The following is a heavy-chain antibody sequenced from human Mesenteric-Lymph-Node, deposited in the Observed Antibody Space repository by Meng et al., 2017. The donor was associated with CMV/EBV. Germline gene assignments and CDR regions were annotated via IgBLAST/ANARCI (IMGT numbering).Heavy chain of an antibody. J-gene: IGHJ4*02. V-gene: IGHV3-9*01. CDR2: ISWNSGSI. D-gene: IGHD1-14*01. Sequence: SLKISCAASGFTFDDYAMHWVRQAPGKGLEWVSGISWNSGSIGYADSVKGRFTISRDNAKNTLYLQMNSLRAEDTAVYYCARVGRGRKAYYFDYWGQGTLVTVSS. CDR3: ARVGRGRKAYYFDY. CDR1: GFTFDDYA.